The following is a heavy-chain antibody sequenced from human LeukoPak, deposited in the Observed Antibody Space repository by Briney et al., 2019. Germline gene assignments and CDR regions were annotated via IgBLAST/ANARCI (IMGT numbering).Heavy chain of an antibody. J-gene: IGHJ4*02. Sequence: GGSLRLSCAASGFTFSSYSMNWVRQAPGKGLEWVTVISTDGNDKHYADSVKGRFTVARDNSKNTLLLQMNNVRTEDTAVYYCAKDKSVSADYYFDYWGQGTLVTVSS. D-gene: IGHD3-10*01. CDR1: GFTFSSYS. CDR2: ISTDGNDK. V-gene: IGHV3-30*18. CDR3: AKDKSVSADYYFDY.